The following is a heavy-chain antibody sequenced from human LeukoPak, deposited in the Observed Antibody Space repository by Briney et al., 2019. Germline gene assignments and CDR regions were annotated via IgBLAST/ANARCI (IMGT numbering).Heavy chain of an antibody. D-gene: IGHD3-16*01. CDR2: IYYSGST. Sequence: SETLSLTCTVSGGSISSYYWSWIRQPPGKGLEWIGYIYYSGSTNHNPSLKSRVTISVDTSKNQFSLKLSSVTAADTAVYYCARNPWGWRYFDLWGRGTLVTVSS. J-gene: IGHJ2*01. V-gene: IGHV4-59*01. CDR3: ARNPWGWRYFDL. CDR1: GGSISSYY.